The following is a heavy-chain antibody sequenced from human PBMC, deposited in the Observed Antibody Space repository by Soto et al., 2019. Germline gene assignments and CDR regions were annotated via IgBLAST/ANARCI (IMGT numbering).Heavy chain of an antibody. CDR2: IIPILGIA. CDR3: ARDRIGYSSGWPYFDY. V-gene: IGHV1-69*08. J-gene: IGHJ4*02. CDR1: GGTFSSYT. D-gene: IGHD6-19*01. Sequence: QVQLVQSGAEVKKPGSSVKVSCKASGGTFSSYTISWVRQAPGQGLEWMGRIIPILGIANYEQKFQGRVTITADKSTSTAYMELSSLRSEDTAVYYCARDRIGYSSGWPYFDYWGQGTLVTVSS.